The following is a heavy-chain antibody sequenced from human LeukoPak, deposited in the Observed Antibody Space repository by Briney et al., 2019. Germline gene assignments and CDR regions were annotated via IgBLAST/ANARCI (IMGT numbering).Heavy chain of an antibody. J-gene: IGHJ6*03. CDR2: INPNSGGT. CDR1: GYTFTGYY. V-gene: IGHV1-2*02. D-gene: IGHD1-26*01. CDR3: ARGAGATPYYYYYCMDV. Sequence: GASVKVSCKASGYTFTGYYMHWVRQAPGQGLEWMGWINPNSGGTNYAQKFQGRVTMTRDTSISTAYMELSRLRSDDTAVYYCARGAGATPYYYYYCMDVWGKGTTVTVSS.